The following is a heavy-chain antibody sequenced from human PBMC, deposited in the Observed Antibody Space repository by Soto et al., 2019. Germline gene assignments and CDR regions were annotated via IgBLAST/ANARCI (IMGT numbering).Heavy chain of an antibody. J-gene: IGHJ4*02. Sequence: ASVKVSCKASGYTFSTYGISWVRQAPEQGLEWMGWISAHNGHTNYVQKFQDRVTMTTDTSTSTAYMGLRSLRSDDTAVYYCARVAYYYDSRGYSTPRGYFDYWGQGTPVTVSS. CDR1: GYTFSTYG. CDR3: ARVAYYYDSRGYSTPRGYFDY. V-gene: IGHV1-18*01. CDR2: ISAHNGHT. D-gene: IGHD3-22*01.